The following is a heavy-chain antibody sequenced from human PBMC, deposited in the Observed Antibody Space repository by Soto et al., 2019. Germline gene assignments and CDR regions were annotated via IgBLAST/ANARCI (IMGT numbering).Heavy chain of an antibody. V-gene: IGHV3-48*03. CDR1: GFTFSSHE. J-gene: IGHJ4*02. CDR2: ISGSGNIT. CDR3: ARGGVY. D-gene: IGHD2-8*01. Sequence: GSLRLSCAASGFTFSSHEMNWVRQAPGKGLEWISYISGSGNITYYADSVKGRFTISRDNAQKSLYPQMNSLRVEDTAVYYCARGGVYWGQGTLVTVS.